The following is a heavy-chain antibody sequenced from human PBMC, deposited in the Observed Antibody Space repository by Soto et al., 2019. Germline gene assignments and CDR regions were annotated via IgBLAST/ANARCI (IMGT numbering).Heavy chain of an antibody. V-gene: IGHV1-18*04. Sequence: QVQLVQSGAEVKKPGASVKVSCKASGYSFNSNGISWVRQAPGQGLEWVGWISAFNGDTSYAQKLQGRVTMTTDTSTSTAYMELRSLRSDDTAVYYCASSTYDSSGYYYDYWGQGTLVTVSS. CDR1: GYSFNSNG. CDR3: ASSTYDSSGYYYDY. CDR2: ISAFNGDT. D-gene: IGHD3-22*01. J-gene: IGHJ4*02.